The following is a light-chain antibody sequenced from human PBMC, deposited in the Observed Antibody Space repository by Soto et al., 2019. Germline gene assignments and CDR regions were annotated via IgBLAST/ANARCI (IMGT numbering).Light chain of an antibody. Sequence: QLVLTQPPSVSGAPGQRVTISCTGSSSNIGAGYDVHWYQQLPGTAPKLLIYDNSNRPSGVPDRFSGSKSGTSASLAITGLQAEDEADYYCQSYDNRLSSFVIFGGGTQLTVL. CDR1: SSNIGAGYD. CDR2: DNS. CDR3: QSYDNRLSSFVI. J-gene: IGLJ2*01. V-gene: IGLV1-40*01.